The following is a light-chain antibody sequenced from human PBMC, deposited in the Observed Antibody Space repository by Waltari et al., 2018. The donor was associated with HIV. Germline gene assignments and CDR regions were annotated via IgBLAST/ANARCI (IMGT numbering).Light chain of an antibody. CDR1: SSDAGGYHS. CDR3: SSYTSSSTRV. J-gene: IGLJ1*01. Sequence: QSALTQPASVSGSPGQSITISCTGTSSDAGGYHSVSWYQQHPDKAPKVVIYDVTYRPSGISNRFSGSKSGNTASLTISDLQAEDEADYYCSSYTSSSTRVFGTGTKVSVL. V-gene: IGLV2-14*03. CDR2: DVT.